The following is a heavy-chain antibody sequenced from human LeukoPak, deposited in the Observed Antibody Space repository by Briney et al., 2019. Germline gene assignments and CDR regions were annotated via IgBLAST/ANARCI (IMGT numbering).Heavy chain of an antibody. Sequence: GGSLRLSCAASGFTFSNYGMHWVRQAPGKGLEWVAVISYDGSNKYYADSVKGRFTISRDNSKNTLYLQMNSLRAEDTAVYYCAKEGSLTGRWIPEYYFDYWGQGTLVTVSS. CDR2: ISYDGSNK. D-gene: IGHD3-9*01. CDR1: GFTFSNYG. V-gene: IGHV3-30*18. CDR3: AKEGSLTGRWIPEYYFDY. J-gene: IGHJ4*02.